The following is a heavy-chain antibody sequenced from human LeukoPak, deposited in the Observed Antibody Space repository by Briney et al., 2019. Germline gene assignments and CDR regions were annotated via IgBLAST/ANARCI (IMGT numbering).Heavy chain of an antibody. V-gene: IGHV3-7*03. Sequence: GGSLRLSCAASGFTFSDYYMSWIRQAPGKGLEWVASINHNGNVNYYVGSVKGRFTISRDNAENSLYLQMSNLRAEDTAVYFCARGGGLDVWGQGATVTVSS. CDR2: INHNGNVN. D-gene: IGHD3-16*01. CDR1: GFTFSDYY. CDR3: ARGGGLDV. J-gene: IGHJ6*02.